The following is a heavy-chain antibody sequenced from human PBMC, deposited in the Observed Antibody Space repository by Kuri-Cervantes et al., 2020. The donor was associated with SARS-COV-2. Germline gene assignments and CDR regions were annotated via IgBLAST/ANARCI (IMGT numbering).Heavy chain of an antibody. V-gene: IGHV4-34*01. D-gene: IGHD1-7*01. J-gene: IGHJ6*02. CDR2: INHSGNT. Sequence: GSLRLSCAVYGGSFSDYYWSWVRQPPGKGLEWIGEINHSGNTNYDPSLKSRVTISVDTSKNQFSLKLSSVTAADTAVYYCARANWRGITGTPTRYYYYYYGMDVWGQGTTVTVSS. CDR1: GGSFSDYY. CDR3: ARANWRGITGTPTRYYYYYYGMDV.